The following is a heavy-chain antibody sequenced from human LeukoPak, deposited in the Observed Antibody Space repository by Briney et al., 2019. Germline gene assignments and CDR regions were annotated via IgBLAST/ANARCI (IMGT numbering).Heavy chain of an antibody. CDR3: ARWGEANYYDTSGYYLYYY. CDR2: IIPIFGTT. CDR1: GGTFSNYA. D-gene: IGHD3-22*01. Sequence: GASVKVSCKASGGTFSNYAISWVRQAPGQGLEWMGGIIPIFGTTNYAQKFQGRVTITTDESTSTAYMELSSLRSEDTAVYYCARWGEANYYDTSGYYLYYYWGQGTLVTVSS. V-gene: IGHV1-69*05. J-gene: IGHJ4*02.